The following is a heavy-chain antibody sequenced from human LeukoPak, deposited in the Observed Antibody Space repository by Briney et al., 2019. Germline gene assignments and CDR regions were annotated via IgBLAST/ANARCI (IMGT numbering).Heavy chain of an antibody. CDR2: ISAYNGNT. CDR3: ARDLAGYCGGDCYSGIYYYYGMDV. CDR1: GYTFTSYD. D-gene: IGHD2-21*02. J-gene: IGHJ6*02. Sequence: ASVKVSCKASGYTFTSYDINWVRQAPGQGLEWMGWISAYNGNTNYAQKLQGRVTMTTDTSTSTAYMELRSLRSDDTAVYYCARDLAGYCGGDCYSGIYYYYGMDVWGQGTTVTVSS. V-gene: IGHV1-18*01.